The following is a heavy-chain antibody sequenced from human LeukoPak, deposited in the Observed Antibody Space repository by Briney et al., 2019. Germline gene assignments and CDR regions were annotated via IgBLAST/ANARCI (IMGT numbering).Heavy chain of an antibody. D-gene: IGHD2-2*01. CDR3: AREGPGMEYCSSTSCLKHGMDV. CDR1: GGSISSGGYY. Sequence: SETLSLTCTVSGGSISSGGYYWSWIRQHPGKGLEWIGYIYYSGSTYYNPSLKSRVTISVDTSKNQFSLKLSSVTAADAAVYYCAREGPGMEYCSSTSCLKHGMDVWGQGTTVTVSS. V-gene: IGHV4-31*03. CDR2: IYYSGST. J-gene: IGHJ6*02.